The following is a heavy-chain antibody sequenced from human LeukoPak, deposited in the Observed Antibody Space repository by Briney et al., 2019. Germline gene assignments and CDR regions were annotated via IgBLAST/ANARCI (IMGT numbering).Heavy chain of an antibody. V-gene: IGHV1-18*01. CDR3: ARDSDSGGYAQDFDY. D-gene: IGHD3-22*01. J-gene: IGHJ4*02. CDR2: ISTKNGKT. CDR1: GYSFPKDG. Sequence: ASVKVSCKASGYSFPKDGISWVRQAPGQGLEWIAWISTKNGKTYHGQRVQGRITLTTDTSTSTAYMEVRSLRSDDTAIYYCARDSDSGGYAQDFDYWGQGTLVIVSS.